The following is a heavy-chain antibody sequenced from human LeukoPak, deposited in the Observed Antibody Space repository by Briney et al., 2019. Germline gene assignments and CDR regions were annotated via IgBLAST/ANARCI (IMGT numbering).Heavy chain of an antibody. CDR3: ARGDYVEPFDY. Sequence: SETLSLTCAVYGGSFSGYYWSWIRQPPGKGLEWIGYIYYSGSTNYNPSLKSRVTISVDTSKNQFSLKLSSVTAADTAVYYCARGDYVEPFDYWGQGTLVTVSS. CDR1: GGSFSGYY. CDR2: IYYSGST. J-gene: IGHJ4*02. V-gene: IGHV4-59*08. D-gene: IGHD4-17*01.